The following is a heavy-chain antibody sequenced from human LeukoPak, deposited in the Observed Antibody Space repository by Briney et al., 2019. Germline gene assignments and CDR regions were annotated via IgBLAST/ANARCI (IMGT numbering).Heavy chain of an antibody. Sequence: GASVKVSCKVSGYTLTELSMHWVRQAPGKGLEWMGGFDPEDGETIYAQKFQGRVTMTEDTSTDTAYMELSSLRPEDTAVYYCATDRSRQLGEFDKDYWGQGTLVTVSS. D-gene: IGHD6-13*01. CDR2: FDPEDGET. V-gene: IGHV1-24*01. J-gene: IGHJ4*02. CDR3: ATDRSRQLGEFDKDY. CDR1: GYTLTELS.